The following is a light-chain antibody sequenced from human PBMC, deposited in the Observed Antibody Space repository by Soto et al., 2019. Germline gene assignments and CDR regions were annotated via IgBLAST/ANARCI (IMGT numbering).Light chain of an antibody. CDR2: GAS. V-gene: IGKV3-15*01. CDR1: QSVSSSY. CDR3: QQRHMWPIT. Sequence: EIVMTQSPGTLSLSPGERATLSCMASQSVSSSYLAWYQQKPGQAPRLLIFGASTRATGIPAKFSGSGSGTEFTLTISSLQSEDFAVYYCQQRHMWPITFGQGARLEIK. J-gene: IGKJ5*01.